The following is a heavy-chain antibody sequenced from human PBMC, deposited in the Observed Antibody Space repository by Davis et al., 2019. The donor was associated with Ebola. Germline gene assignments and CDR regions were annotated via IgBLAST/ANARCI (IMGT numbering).Heavy chain of an antibody. CDR3: ARAPDYGDFEYYFDY. V-gene: IGHV3-11*04. CDR1: GFTFSDYY. CDR2: ISSSGSTI. D-gene: IGHD4-17*01. Sequence: GESLKISCAASGFTFSDYYMSWIRQAPGKGLEWVSYISSSGSTIYYADSVKGRFTISRDNAKNSLYLQMNSLRAEDTAVYYCARAPDYGDFEYYFDYWGQGTLVTVSS. J-gene: IGHJ4*02.